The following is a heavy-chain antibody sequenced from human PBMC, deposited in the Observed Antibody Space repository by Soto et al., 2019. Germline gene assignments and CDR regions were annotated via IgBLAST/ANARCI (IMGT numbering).Heavy chain of an antibody. V-gene: IGHV3-23*01. J-gene: IGHJ4*02. CDR3: AKGGCSGGSCYPFDY. Sequence: GGSLRLSCAASGFTFSHYAMSWVRQAPGKGLQWVSTISGGGASAYYADSVKGRFIISRDNSKNTLSLQMKSLRVDDTAVYYCAKGGCSGGSCYPFDYWGQGTLLTVSS. CDR2: ISGGGASA. D-gene: IGHD2-15*01. CDR1: GFTFSHYA.